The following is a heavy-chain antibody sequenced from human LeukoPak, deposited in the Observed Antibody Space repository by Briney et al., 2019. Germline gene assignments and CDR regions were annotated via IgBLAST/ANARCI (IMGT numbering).Heavy chain of an antibody. D-gene: IGHD3-22*01. CDR1: GFTFSSYA. CDR3: ANPLVSDYYDIRGYWGY. V-gene: IGHV3-23*01. J-gene: IGHJ4*02. Sequence: GGSLRLSCAASGFTFSSYAMSWVRQAPGKGLEWVSAISGSGDSTYYSDSVKGRFTISRDNSKNTLYVQMNSLRAEDPAVYYGANPLVSDYYDIRGYWGYWGPGTLVTVSS. CDR2: ISGSGDST.